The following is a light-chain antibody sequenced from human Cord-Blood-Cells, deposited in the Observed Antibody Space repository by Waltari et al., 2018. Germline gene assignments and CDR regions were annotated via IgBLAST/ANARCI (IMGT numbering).Light chain of an antibody. CDR1: QSVSSY. V-gene: IGKV3-11*01. CDR3: QQRSNWPA. CDR2: DAS. Sequence: EIVLTPSPATLSLSPGERATLSCRDSQSVSSYLAWYQQKPGQAPRPLIYDASNRATGIPARFSGSGSGTDFTLTISSLEPEDFAVYYCQQRSNWPAFGGGTKVEIK. J-gene: IGKJ4*01.